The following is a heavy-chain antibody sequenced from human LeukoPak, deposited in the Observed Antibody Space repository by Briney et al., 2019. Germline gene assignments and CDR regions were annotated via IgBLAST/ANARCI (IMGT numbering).Heavy chain of an antibody. D-gene: IGHD1-14*01. CDR2: IKQDGSEK. CDR1: GFTFSSYW. Sequence: GGSLRLSCAASGFTFSSYWMSWVRQAPGKGLEWVANIKQDGSEKYYVDSVKGRFTISRDNAKNSLYLQMNSLRAEDTAVYYCARAVSGYYYYYMDAWGKGTTVTVSS. J-gene: IGHJ6*03. V-gene: IGHV3-7*01. CDR3: ARAVSGYYYYYMDA.